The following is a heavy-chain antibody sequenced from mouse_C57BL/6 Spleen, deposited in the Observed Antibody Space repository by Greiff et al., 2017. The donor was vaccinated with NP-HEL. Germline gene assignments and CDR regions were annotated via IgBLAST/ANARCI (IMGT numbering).Heavy chain of an antibody. J-gene: IGHJ2*01. Sequence: VQLQQPGAELVKPGASVKMSCKASGYTFTSYWITWVKQRPGQGLEWIGDIYPGSGSTNYNEKFKSKATLTVDTSSSTAYMQLSSLTSEDSAVYYCARSRQLLRYFDYWGQGTTLTVSS. CDR3: ARSRQLLRYFDY. D-gene: IGHD1-1*01. CDR2: IYPGSGST. V-gene: IGHV1-55*01. CDR1: GYTFTSYW.